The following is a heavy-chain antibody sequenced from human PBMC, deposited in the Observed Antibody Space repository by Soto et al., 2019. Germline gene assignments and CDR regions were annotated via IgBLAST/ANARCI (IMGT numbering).Heavy chain of an antibody. D-gene: IGHD5-18*01. Sequence: GGSLRLSCAASGFTFSTCAMSWVRQAPGKGLEWVSLIGGSGSDTYYSDSVKGRFTISRDNSKGTLSLQMNSLRADDTAVYYCAKQRGYTFGYPFDYWGRGILVTVSS. CDR2: IGGSGSDT. CDR3: AKQRGYTFGYPFDY. J-gene: IGHJ4*02. V-gene: IGHV3-23*01. CDR1: GFTFSTCA.